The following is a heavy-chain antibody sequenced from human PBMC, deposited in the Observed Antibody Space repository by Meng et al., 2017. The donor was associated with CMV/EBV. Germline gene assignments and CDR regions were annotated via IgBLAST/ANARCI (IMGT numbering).Heavy chain of an antibody. CDR2: INHSGST. D-gene: IGHD2-2*02. Sequence: SETLSLTCAVYGGSSSGYYWSWIRQPPGKGLEWIGEINHSGSTNYNPSLKSRVTISVDTSKNQFSLKLSSVTAADTAVYYCARGVRPGYCSSTSCYTGRPFHYYYYGMDVWGQGTTVTVSS. V-gene: IGHV4-34*01. CDR3: ARGVRPGYCSSTSCYTGRPFHYYYYGMDV. J-gene: IGHJ6*02. CDR1: GGSSSGYY.